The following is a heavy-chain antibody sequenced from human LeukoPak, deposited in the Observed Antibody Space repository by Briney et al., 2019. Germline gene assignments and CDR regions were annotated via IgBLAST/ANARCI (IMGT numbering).Heavy chain of an antibody. V-gene: IGHV1-18*01. D-gene: IGHD6-13*01. CDR1: GYTFTSYG. CDR3: ARDGKPGIAAAGTALH. Sequence: ASVKVSCKASGYTFTSYGISWVRQAPGQGLEWMGWISAYNGNTNYAQKLQGRVTMTTDTSTSTAYMELRSLRSDDTAVYYCARDGKPGIAAAGTALHWGQRTMVTVSS. CDR2: ISAYNGNT. J-gene: IGHJ3*01.